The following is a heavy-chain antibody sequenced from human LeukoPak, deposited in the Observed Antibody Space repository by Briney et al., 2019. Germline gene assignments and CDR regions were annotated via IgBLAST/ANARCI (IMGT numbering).Heavy chain of an antibody. Sequence: SGGSLRLSCAASGFTFSVYWMHWVRQAPGKGLVWVSRISNDGSSTTYADSVKGRFTISRDDAKNTVYLQMNSLRAEDTAVYYCARGSDYGDYLNWFDPWGQGTLVTVSS. V-gene: IGHV3-74*01. CDR2: ISNDGSST. CDR3: ARGSDYGDYLNWFDP. J-gene: IGHJ5*02. D-gene: IGHD4-17*01. CDR1: GFTFSVYW.